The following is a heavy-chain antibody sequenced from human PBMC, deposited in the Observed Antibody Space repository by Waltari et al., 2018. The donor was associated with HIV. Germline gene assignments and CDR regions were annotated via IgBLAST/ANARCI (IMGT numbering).Heavy chain of an antibody. Sequence: QLQLQESGQGLVKPSETLSLTCTVSGGSISSSSYYWGWIRQPPGKGLEWIGSIYYSGSTYYNPSLKSRVTISVDTSKNQFSLKLSSVTAADTAVYYCARRYYYDSSGYYPFDYWGQGTLVTVSS. D-gene: IGHD3-22*01. CDR1: GGSISSSSYY. V-gene: IGHV4-39*01. CDR2: IYYSGST. J-gene: IGHJ4*02. CDR3: ARRYYYDSSGYYPFDY.